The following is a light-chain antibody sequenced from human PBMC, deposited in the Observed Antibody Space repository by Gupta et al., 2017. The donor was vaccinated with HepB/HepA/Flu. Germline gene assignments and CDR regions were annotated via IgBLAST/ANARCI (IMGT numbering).Light chain of an antibody. CDR1: SLRNYY. J-gene: IGLJ2*01. CDR3: NCRDSSGNVV. Sequence: SSELTQDPPVSVALGQTVRITCQGDSLRNYYASWFQQKPGQAPKLVLYGNNIRPSGIPDGLSGSTAGNTASLTIAGTQAEDEADYYCNCRDSSGNVVFGGGTRLTVL. CDR2: GNN. V-gene: IGLV3-19*01.